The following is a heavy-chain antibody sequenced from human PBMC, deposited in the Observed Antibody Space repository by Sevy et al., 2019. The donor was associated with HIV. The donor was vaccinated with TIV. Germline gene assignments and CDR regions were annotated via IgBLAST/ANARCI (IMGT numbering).Heavy chain of an antibody. J-gene: IGHJ5*02. V-gene: IGHV1-8*03. CDR1: GYTFTSYD. Sequence: ASVKVSCKASGYTFTSYDINWVRQATGQGLEGMGWMNPNRGNTGYAQKFQGRVTITRNTSISTAYMELSSLRSEDTAVYYCAREGSGRRFDPWGQGTLVTVSS. D-gene: IGHD3-10*01. CDR3: AREGSGRRFDP. CDR2: MNPNRGNT.